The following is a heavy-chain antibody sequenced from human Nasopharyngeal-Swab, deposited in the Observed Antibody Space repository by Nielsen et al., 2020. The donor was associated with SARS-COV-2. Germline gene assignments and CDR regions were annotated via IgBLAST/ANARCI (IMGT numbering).Heavy chain of an antibody. CDR1: GFTFSNYG. Sequence: LSLTCAASGFTFSNYGMHWVRQAPGKGLEWVAVIWYDGSNKYYADSVKGRFTISRDNSKNTVYLQMNSLRAEGTAVYYCAAAPSGDYGGYWGQGTLVTVSS. CDR3: AAAPSGDYGGY. V-gene: IGHV3-33*01. CDR2: IWYDGSNK. D-gene: IGHD4-23*01. J-gene: IGHJ4*02.